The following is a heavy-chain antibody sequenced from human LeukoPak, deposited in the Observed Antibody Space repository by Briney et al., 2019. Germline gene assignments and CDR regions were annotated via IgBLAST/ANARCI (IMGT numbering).Heavy chain of an antibody. CDR3: ARGHGKSLGGDI. CDR1: GYTFTSYG. J-gene: IGHJ3*02. D-gene: IGHD3-16*01. CDR2: ISAYNGNT. Sequence: ASVKVSCKASGYTFTSYGISWVRQAPGQGLEWMGWISAYNGNTNYAQKFQGRVTITRNTSISTAYMELSSLRSEDTAVYYCARGHGKSLGGDIWGQGTMVTVSS. V-gene: IGHV1-18*01.